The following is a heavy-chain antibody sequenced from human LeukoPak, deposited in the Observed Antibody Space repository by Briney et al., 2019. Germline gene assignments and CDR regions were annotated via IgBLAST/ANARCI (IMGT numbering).Heavy chain of an antibody. Sequence: GESLKISCKGSGRSFTTYWIGWVRQLPGKGLEWMGIIHPGDSDTRYSPSFQGQVTISADKSISTAYLQWSSLKASDTAMYYCARQGYTYGYDYWGQGTLVTVSS. CDR1: GRSFTTYW. D-gene: IGHD5-18*01. CDR2: IHPGDSDT. CDR3: ARQGYTYGYDY. J-gene: IGHJ4*02. V-gene: IGHV5-51*01.